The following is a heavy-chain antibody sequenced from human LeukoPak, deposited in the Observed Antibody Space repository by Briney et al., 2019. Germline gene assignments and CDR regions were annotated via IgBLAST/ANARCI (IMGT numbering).Heavy chain of an antibody. J-gene: IGHJ4*02. CDR2: IKQDGSDK. Sequence: GGSLRLSCAASGFTFSNYWMTWVHQAPGRGLEWVAVIKQDGSDKYYVDSVKGRFTISRDNAKNSLYLQMNSLRAEDTAVYYCARGVPTGVDYFDYWGQGTLVTVSS. V-gene: IGHV3-7*01. CDR1: GFTFSNYW. CDR3: ARGVPTGVDYFDY. D-gene: IGHD2-8*02.